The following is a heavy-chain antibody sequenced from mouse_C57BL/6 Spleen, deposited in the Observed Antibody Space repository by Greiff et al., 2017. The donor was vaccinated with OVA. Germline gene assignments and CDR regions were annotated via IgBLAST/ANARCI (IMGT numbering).Heavy chain of an antibody. CDR3: ASYYGSSWFAY. CDR2: INPNNGGT. Sequence: VQLKQSGPELVKPGASVKMSCKASGYTFTDYNMHWVKQSHGKSLEWIGYINPNNGGTSYNQKFKGKATLTVNKSSSTAYMELRSLTSEDSAVYYCASYYGSSWFAYWGQGTLVTVSA. J-gene: IGHJ3*01. CDR1: GYTFTDYN. V-gene: IGHV1-22*01. D-gene: IGHD1-1*01.